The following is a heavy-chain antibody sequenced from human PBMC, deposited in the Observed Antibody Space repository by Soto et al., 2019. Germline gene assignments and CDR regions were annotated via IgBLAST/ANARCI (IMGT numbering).Heavy chain of an antibody. CDR3: ARRSFWSEGPTFDY. CDR2: ISSSSSTI. CDR1: GFTFSSYI. Sequence: PGGSLRLSCAASGFTFSSYIMNWVRQAPGKGLEWVSYISSSSSTIYYADSVKGRFTISRDNAKNSLYLQMNSLRDEDTAVYYCARRSFWSEGPTFDYWGQGTLVTVSS. D-gene: IGHD3-3*01. J-gene: IGHJ4*02. V-gene: IGHV3-48*02.